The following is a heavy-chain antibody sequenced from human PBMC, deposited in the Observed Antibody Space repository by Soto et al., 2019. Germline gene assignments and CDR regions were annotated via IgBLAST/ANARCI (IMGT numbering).Heavy chain of an antibody. CDR2: IWYDGGNK. CDR3: ARDGQWLPRDGLRSSYYFDY. V-gene: IGHV3-33*01. CDR1: GFNFSSYV. J-gene: IGHJ4*02. Sequence: QVQLVESGGGVVQPGRSLRLSCAASGFNFSSYVMHWVRQAPGKGLEWVAVIWYDGGNKYYADSVKGRFTISRDNSKRTLYLQMNSLRAEDTAVYYCARDGQWLPRDGLRSSYYFDYWGQGTLVTVSS. D-gene: IGHD6-19*01.